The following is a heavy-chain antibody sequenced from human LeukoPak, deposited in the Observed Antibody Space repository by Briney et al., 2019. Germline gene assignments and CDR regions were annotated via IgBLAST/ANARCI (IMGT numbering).Heavy chain of an antibody. Sequence: GGSLRLSCAVSGFTFSDYVMTWVRQAPGKGLEWVAGISRSGGTTHYADSVKGRFTISRDNSQNTLYMQMDTLRVEDTAVYFCARDHKMATVTDYWGQGILVTVSS. CDR1: GFTFSDYV. CDR3: ARDHKMATVTDY. CDR2: ISRSGGTT. D-gene: IGHD5-24*01. J-gene: IGHJ4*02. V-gene: IGHV3-23*01.